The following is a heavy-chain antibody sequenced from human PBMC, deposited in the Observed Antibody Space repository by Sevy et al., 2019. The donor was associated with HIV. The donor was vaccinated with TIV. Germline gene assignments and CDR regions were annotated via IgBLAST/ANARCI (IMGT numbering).Heavy chain of an antibody. V-gene: IGHV4-34*01. CDR3: ARCGLTYYYDSSGYYGY. D-gene: IGHD3-22*01. Sequence: SETLSLTCAVYGGSFSGYYWSWIRQPPGKGLEWIGEINHSGSTNYNPSLKSRVTISVDTSKNQFSLKLSSVTAADTAVYYCARCGLTYYYDSSGYYGYWGQGTLVTVSS. CDR1: GGSFSGYY. CDR2: INHSGST. J-gene: IGHJ4*02.